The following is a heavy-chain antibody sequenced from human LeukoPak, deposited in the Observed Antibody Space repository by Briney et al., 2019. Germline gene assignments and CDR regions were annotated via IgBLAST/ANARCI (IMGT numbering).Heavy chain of an antibody. V-gene: IGHV3-21*01. D-gene: IGHD2-2*01. J-gene: IGHJ4*02. CDR3: ARVGGHCTSTSCPPPDY. CDR1: GFTFSSYN. Sequence: PGGSLRLSCAASGFTFSSYNMDWVRQAPGKGLQWVSFIDSSSRYIYQADSVKGRLTISRDNAKSSVFLQMNSLRAEDTAVYYCARVGGHCTSTSCPPPDYWGQGTLVTVSS. CDR2: IDSSSRYI.